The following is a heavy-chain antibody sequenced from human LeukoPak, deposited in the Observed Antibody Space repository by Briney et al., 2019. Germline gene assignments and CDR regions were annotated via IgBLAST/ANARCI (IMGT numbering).Heavy chain of an antibody. J-gene: IGHJ2*01. CDR3: ARDLNGCFDL. D-gene: IGHD3-9*01. CDR1: GFTFSSYG. V-gene: IGHV3-33*01. CDR2: IWYDGSNK. Sequence: HAGGSLRLSCAASGFTFSSYGMHWVRQAPGKGLERVAVIWYDGSNKYYADSVKGRFTISRDNSKNTLYLQMNSLRAEDTAVYYCARDLNGCFDLWGRGTLVTVSS.